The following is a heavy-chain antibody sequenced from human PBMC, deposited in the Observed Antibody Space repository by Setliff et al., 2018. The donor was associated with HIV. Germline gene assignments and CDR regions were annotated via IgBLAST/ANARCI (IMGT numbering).Heavy chain of an antibody. D-gene: IGHD3-16*01. CDR2: IHPRDSDT. CDR3: VRHVWSSAVFDP. CDR1: GYSFTSYL. J-gene: IGHJ5*02. V-gene: IGHV5-51*01. Sequence: GESLKISWKGFGYSFTSYLIAWVRQTPGKGLEWMGNIHPRDSDTRYSPSFQGQVTLSVDKSISTAYLQWSSLKASDTAMYYCVRHVWSSAVFDPWGQGTLVT.